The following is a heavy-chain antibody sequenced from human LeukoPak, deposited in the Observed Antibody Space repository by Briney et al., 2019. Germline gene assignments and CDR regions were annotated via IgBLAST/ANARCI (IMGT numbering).Heavy chain of an antibody. V-gene: IGHV4-59*01. CDR3: TRRCKDAYTLYCFDY. CDR1: GGTINSDY. Sequence: SETLSLTCTVSGGTINSDYWSWIRQPPGKGLEWIGHMYYSGGTNYNPSLKSRVTISVDTSKNQFSLKLSSVTAADTAVYYCTRRCKDAYTLYCFDYWGQGTLVTVSS. CDR2: MYYSGGT. D-gene: IGHD5-24*01. J-gene: IGHJ4*02.